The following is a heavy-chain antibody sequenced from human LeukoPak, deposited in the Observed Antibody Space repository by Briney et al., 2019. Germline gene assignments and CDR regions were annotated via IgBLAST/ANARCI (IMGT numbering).Heavy chain of an antibody. CDR1: GGSISSSSYC. CDR2: IYTSGST. Sequence: KTSETLSLTCTVSGGSISSSSYCWGWIRQPPGKGLEWIGRIYTSGSTNYNPSLKSRVTMSVDTSKNQFSLKLSSVTAADTAVYYCARGWTPYDSSGYLLFDYWGQGTLVTVSS. D-gene: IGHD3-22*01. J-gene: IGHJ4*02. CDR3: ARGWTPYDSSGYLLFDY. V-gene: IGHV4-39*07.